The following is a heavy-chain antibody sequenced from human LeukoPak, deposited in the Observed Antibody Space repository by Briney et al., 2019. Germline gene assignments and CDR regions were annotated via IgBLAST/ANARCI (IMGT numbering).Heavy chain of an antibody. V-gene: IGHV1-46*01. Sequence: SVKVSSKTSGYTFTNYYIHWVRQTPGQGLEWMAVIYPTGGETDSAQRFRGRFTVTRDLSTGTVYMELSSLRFEDTAVYYRVREYVGGTFDYWGLGTLVTVSA. CDR2: IYPTGGET. J-gene: IGHJ4*02. D-gene: IGHD3-10*02. CDR3: VREYVGGTFDY. CDR1: GYTFTNYY.